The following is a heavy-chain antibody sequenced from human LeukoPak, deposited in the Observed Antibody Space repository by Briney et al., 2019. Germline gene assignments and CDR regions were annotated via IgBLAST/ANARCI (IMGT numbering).Heavy chain of an antibody. V-gene: IGHV1-69*13. CDR2: IIPIFGTA. CDR1: GGTFSSYA. CDR3: ARDSIVVVPAATYHAFDI. Sequence: SVKVSCKASGGTFSSYAISWVRQAPGQGLEWMGGIIPIFGTANYAQKFQGRVTITADESTSTAYMELSSLGSEDTAVYYCARDSIVVVPAATYHAFDIWGQGTMVTVSS. J-gene: IGHJ3*02. D-gene: IGHD2-2*01.